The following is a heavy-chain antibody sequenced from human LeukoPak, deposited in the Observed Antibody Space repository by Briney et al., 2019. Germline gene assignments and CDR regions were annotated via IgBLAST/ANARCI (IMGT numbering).Heavy chain of an antibody. J-gene: IGHJ6*02. CDR3: ARAPPSYYYDSSGYLRPYYYGMDV. Sequence: SETLSLTCTVSGGSISSYYWSWIRQPPGKGLERIGYIYYSGSTNYNPSLKSRVTISVDTSKNQFSLKLSSVTAADTAVYYCARAPPSYYYDSSGYLRPYYYGMDVWGQGTTVTVSS. D-gene: IGHD3-22*01. CDR1: GGSISSYY. V-gene: IGHV4-59*01. CDR2: IYYSGST.